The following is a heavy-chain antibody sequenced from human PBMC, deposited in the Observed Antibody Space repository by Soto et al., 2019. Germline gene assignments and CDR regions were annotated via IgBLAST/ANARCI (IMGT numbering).Heavy chain of an antibody. CDR1: GFTFTNYW. D-gene: IGHD6-19*01. CDR3: ASLAQDVSPVPGNEGPDY. V-gene: IGHV3-74*01. CDR2: INPDGSTT. Sequence: EVQLVESGGDLVQPGGSLRLSCAASGFTFTNYWMHWVRQAPGRGLLWISRINPDGSTTFYADSVKGRFTISRDNAKNTLYLQMNRLRGEDTAVYYWASLAQDVSPVPGNEGPDYWGQGTLVTVSS. J-gene: IGHJ4*02.